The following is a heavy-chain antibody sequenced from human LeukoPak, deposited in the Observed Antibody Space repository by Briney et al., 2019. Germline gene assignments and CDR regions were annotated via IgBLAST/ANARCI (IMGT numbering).Heavy chain of an antibody. Sequence: PGGSLRLSCAASGFNLSSYAMDWVRQAPGKALEWVSSISIGSRYIFYADSVKGRFTISRDSAKNSVYLQMHSLRADDTAVYYCARVALRGEEDEFDPWGQGTLVTVSS. J-gene: IGHJ5*02. D-gene: IGHD2-15*01. CDR3: ARVALRGEEDEFDP. CDR2: ISIGSRYI. V-gene: IGHV3-21*01. CDR1: GFNLSSYA.